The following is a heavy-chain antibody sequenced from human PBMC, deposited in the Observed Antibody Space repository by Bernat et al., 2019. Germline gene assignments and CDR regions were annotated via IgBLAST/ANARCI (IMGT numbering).Heavy chain of an antibody. CDR3: ARGLRGVMPFDY. D-gene: IGHD3-16*01. CDR1: GFTFSSYS. V-gene: IGHV3-48*02. Sequence: EVQLVESGGGLVQPGGSLRLSCAASGFTFSSYSMNWVRQAPGKGLEWVSYISSSSSTIYYADSVKVRFTISRDNAKTSLYMQMNSLRDEDTAVYYCARGLRGVMPFDYWGQGTLVTASS. CDR2: ISSSSSTI. J-gene: IGHJ4*02.